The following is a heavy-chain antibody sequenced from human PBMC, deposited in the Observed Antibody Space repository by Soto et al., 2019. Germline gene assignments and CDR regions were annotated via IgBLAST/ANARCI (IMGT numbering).Heavy chain of an antibody. CDR1: GFTFSSYA. V-gene: IGHV3-23*01. CDR3: ARAALSYDSGGYSDSRYYFDS. CDR2: ISGTGGSR. D-gene: IGHD3-22*01. Sequence: GGSLRLFCAASGFTFSSYAMNWVRQAPGQGLEWVSGISGTGGSRHYADSVKGRFTISRDNSKNTLFLQMSSLRAGDTAVYYCARAALSYDSGGYSDSRYYFDSWGQGALVTVSS. J-gene: IGHJ4*02.